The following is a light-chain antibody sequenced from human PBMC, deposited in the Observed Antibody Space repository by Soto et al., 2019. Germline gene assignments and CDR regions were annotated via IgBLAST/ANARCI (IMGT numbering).Light chain of an antibody. CDR1: QSVSSSY. J-gene: IGKJ1*01. V-gene: IGKV3-20*01. Sequence: EIVLTQSPGTLSLSPGERATLSCRASQSVSSSYLAWYQQKPGQAPRLLIYDASSRAPGIPDRFSGSGSGTDFTLTISRLEPEDFAVYYCQQYGSSPGTFGQGTKVEI. CDR3: QQYGSSPGT. CDR2: DAS.